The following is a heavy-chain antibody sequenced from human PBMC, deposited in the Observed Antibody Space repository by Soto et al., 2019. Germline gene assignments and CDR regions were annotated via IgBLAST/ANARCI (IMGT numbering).Heavy chain of an antibody. D-gene: IGHD3-10*01. J-gene: IGHJ4*02. CDR2: ITPFNGDT. Sequence: QVQLVQSAAEAKKPGASVKVSCKASGYTFTNYGFSWVRQAPGQGLEWMGWITPFNGDTKYGEKFQDRVSMTTDISTNTVSMELTTLTSDDTAVYYCARAQGASGARYEPQLDYWGQGTLVTVSS. V-gene: IGHV1-18*01. CDR1: GYTFTNYG. CDR3: ARAQGASGARYEPQLDY.